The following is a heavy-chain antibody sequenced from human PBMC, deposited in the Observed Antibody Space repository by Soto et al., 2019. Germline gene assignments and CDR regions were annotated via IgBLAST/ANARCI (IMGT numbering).Heavy chain of an antibody. CDR1: GYTFTSYG. V-gene: IGHV1-18*01. Sequence: QVQLVQSGAEVKKPGASVKVSCKASGYTFTSYGISWVRQAPGQGLEWMGWISAYNGNTNYAQKLQGRVTMTPDTATSTAYMELRSLRSDDTAVYYCASSLLVGYGLEGESDWGQGTLVTVSS. J-gene: IGHJ4*02. D-gene: IGHD5-18*01. CDR2: ISAYNGNT. CDR3: ASSLLVGYGLEGESD.